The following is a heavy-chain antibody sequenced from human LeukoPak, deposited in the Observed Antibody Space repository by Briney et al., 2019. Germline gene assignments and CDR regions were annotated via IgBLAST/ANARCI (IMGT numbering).Heavy chain of an antibody. V-gene: IGHV3-30*02. J-gene: IGHJ4*02. CDR2: VRYDGGSI. D-gene: IGHD6-25*01. CDR1: GFTFSSYG. Sequence: GGSLRLSCAASGFTFSSYGMHWVRQAPGKGLEWVAFVRYDGGSIYYVDSVKGRFIISRDNSKDTLYLQTNSLRIEDTAVYHCVKDHSSGLLGWGQGTLVTVSS. CDR3: VKDHSSGLLG.